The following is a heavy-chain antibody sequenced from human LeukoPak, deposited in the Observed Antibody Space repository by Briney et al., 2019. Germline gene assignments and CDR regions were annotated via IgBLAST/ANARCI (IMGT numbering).Heavy chain of an antibody. CDR3: ARHQGVEMATLVLDY. J-gene: IGHJ4*02. CDR1: GYSFTSYW. CDR2: IYPGDSDT. D-gene: IGHD5-24*01. V-gene: IGHV5-51*01. Sequence: GESLKISCKGSGYSFTSYWIGWVRQMPGKGLEWMGIIYPGDSDTRYSPSFQGQVTISADKSISTAYLQWSSLKASDTAMYYCARHQGVEMATLVLDYWGQGTLVAVSS.